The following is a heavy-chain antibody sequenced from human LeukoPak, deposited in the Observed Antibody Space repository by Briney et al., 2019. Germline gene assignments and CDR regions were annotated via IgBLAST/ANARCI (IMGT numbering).Heavy chain of an antibody. J-gene: IGHJ3*02. V-gene: IGHV3-72*01. CDR3: TRGYSGASVYAFDI. Sequence: GGSLRLSCAASGFTFSSYSMNWVRQAPGKGLEWVGRCGNKPDSHTTEYTASVKGRFTISRDDSRNSLYLQMNSLRIEDTAVYYCTRGYSGASVYAFDIWGPGTTVTVSS. CDR1: GFTFSSYS. D-gene: IGHD5-12*01. CDR2: CGNKPDSHTT.